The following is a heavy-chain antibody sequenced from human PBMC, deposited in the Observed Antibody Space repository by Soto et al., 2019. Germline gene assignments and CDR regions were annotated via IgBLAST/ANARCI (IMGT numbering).Heavy chain of an antibody. V-gene: IGHV4-39*01. J-gene: IGHJ4*02. CDR1: GGSISSSSYY. CDR2: IYYSGST. CDR3: ARLVREDYDFWSGPSPGYFDY. D-gene: IGHD3-3*01. Sequence: SETLSLTCTVSGGSISSSSYYWGWIRQPPGKGLEWIGSIYYSGSTYYNPSLKSRVTISVDTSKNQFSLKLSSVTAADTAVYYCARLVREDYDFWSGPSPGYFDYWGQGTLVTVPS.